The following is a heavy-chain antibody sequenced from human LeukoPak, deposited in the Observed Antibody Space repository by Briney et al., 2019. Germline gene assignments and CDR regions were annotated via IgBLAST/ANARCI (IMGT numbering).Heavy chain of an antibody. CDR2: INPNSGDT. V-gene: IGHV1-2*02. CDR1: GYTFTSYY. CDR3: SMYASGTSSVDY. D-gene: IGHD2-8*01. J-gene: IGHJ4*02. Sequence: HRASVKVSCKASGYTFTSYYMHWVRQAPGQGLEWMGLINPNSGDTKYAQKFQGRITVTRDTSIRTSYMELSSLRSDDTAVYYCSMYASGTSSVDYWGQGTLVTVSS.